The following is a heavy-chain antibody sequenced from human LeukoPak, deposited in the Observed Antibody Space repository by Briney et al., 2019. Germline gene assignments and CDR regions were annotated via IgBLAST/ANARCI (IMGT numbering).Heavy chain of an antibody. CDR2: ISGSGGST. D-gene: IGHD3-3*01. CDR3: AKLLTIHYDFWSGYPFDY. J-gene: IGHJ4*02. Sequence: GGSLRLSCAASGFTFSSYAMSWVRQAPGKGLEWVSAISGSGGSTYYADSVKGRFTISRDNSKNTLYLQMNSLRAEDTAVYYCAKLLTIHYDFWSGYPFDYWGQGTLVTVSS. CDR1: GFTFSSYA. V-gene: IGHV3-23*01.